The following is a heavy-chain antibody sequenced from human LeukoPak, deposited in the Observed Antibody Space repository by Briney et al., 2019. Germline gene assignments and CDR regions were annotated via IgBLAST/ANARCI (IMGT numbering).Heavy chain of an antibody. CDR2: IYYSGST. Sequence: SETLSLTCTVSGGSISSYYWSWIRQPPGKGLEWIGYIYYSGSTNYNPSLKSRVTISVDTSENQFSLKLSSVTAADTAVYYCAREGQQLGDYDYWGQGTLVTVSS. J-gene: IGHJ4*02. V-gene: IGHV4-59*01. D-gene: IGHD6-13*01. CDR1: GGSISSYY. CDR3: AREGQQLGDYDY.